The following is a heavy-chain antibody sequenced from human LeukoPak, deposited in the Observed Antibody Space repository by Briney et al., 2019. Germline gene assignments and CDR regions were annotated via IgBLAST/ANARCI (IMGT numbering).Heavy chain of an antibody. V-gene: IGHV3-48*01. D-gene: IGHD4-17*01. CDR1: GFTFSSYS. J-gene: IGHJ6*02. CDR3: ARSSSNDYGDYSDYYCYGMDV. Sequence: GGSLRLSCAASGFTFSSYSMSWVRQAPGKGLEWVSYISSSSNTIYYTDSVKGRFTISRDNAKNSLYLQMNSLRAEDSAVYYCARSSSNDYGDYSDYYCYGMDVWGQGTTVTVSS. CDR2: ISSSSNTI.